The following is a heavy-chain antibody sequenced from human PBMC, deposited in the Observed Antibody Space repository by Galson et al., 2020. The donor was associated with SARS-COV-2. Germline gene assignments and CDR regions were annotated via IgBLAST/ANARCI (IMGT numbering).Heavy chain of an antibody. CDR2: IDWDDDK. V-gene: IGHV2-70*04. Sequence: SGPTLVKPTQTLILTCCISGFSLDSTGMRVTWLRQAPGNALEWLDRIDWDDDKVSSPSLETRLTISKDTARNQVVLTMANMGPADAGTYYFARSVVIAPEYSYYMDVWGTGTTVTVSS. CDR1: GFSLDSTGMR. CDR3: ARSVVIAPEYSYYMDV. J-gene: IGHJ6*03. D-gene: IGHD2-21*01.